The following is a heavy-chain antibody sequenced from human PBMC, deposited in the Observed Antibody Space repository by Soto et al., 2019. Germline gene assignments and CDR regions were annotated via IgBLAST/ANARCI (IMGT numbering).Heavy chain of an antibody. V-gene: IGHV4-31*03. J-gene: IGHJ4*02. CDR1: GGSISSGGYY. Sequence: SETLSLTCTVSGGSISSGGYYWSWIRQHPGKGLEWIGYIYYSGSTYYNPSLKSRVTISVDTSKNQFSLKLSSVTAADTAVYYCARDGGGSIAARFVYWGQGTLVTVSS. CDR3: ARDGGGSIAARFVY. D-gene: IGHD6-6*01. CDR2: IYYSGST.